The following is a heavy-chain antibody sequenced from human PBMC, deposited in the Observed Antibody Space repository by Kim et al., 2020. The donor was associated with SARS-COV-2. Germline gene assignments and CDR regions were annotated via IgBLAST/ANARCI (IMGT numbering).Heavy chain of an antibody. CDR3: AREGGYTNTWDYYFDF. Sequence: SETLSLTCSVSGDSINNNVYYWGWIRQPPGRGLEWIASIDHAGATSYNASLTRRATISVDTSKNQFSLELTSLTAADTAVYYCAREGGYTNTWDYYFDF. V-gene: IGHV4-39*07. CDR1: GDSINNNVYY. CDR2: IDHAGAT. D-gene: IGHD2-2*02. J-gene: IGHJ4*01.